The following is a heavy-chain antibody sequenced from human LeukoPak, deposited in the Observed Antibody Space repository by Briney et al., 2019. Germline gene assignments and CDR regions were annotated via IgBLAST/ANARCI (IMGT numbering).Heavy chain of an antibody. J-gene: IGHJ4*02. Sequence: SQTLSLTCAISGDSVSSNSATWHWIRLSPSRGLEWLGRTYYRSKWYNDYAVSVKSRITINPDTSKSQFSLQLNSVTPEDTAVYYCATVYVAAAPDSWGQGTLVTVSS. CDR3: ATVYVAAAPDS. D-gene: IGHD6-13*01. CDR1: GDSVSSNSAT. V-gene: IGHV6-1*01. CDR2: TYYRSKWYN.